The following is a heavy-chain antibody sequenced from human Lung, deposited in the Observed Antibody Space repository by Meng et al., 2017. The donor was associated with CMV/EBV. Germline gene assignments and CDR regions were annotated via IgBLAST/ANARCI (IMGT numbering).Heavy chain of an antibody. V-gene: IGHV1-2*02. J-gene: IGHJ4*02. Sequence: ASVKVSCKASRYTFSDYYMHWVRQAPGQGLEWMGWINPKSGGTNYAQTFQGRVTMTRDTSISTAYMELGSLRSDDTAVYYCARDFLGSCRSANCYTLTLDYWGQGTLXTVPQ. CDR3: ARDFLGSCRSANCYTLTLDY. D-gene: IGHD2-2*02. CDR1: RYTFSDYY. CDR2: INPKSGGT.